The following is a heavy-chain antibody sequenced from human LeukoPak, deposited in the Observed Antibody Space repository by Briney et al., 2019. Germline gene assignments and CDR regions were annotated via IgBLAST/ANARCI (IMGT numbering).Heavy chain of an antibody. CDR1: GYIFTSYG. V-gene: IGHV1-18*01. CDR3: ARHIAGTVTSGFDI. Sequence: AASVKVSCKASGYIFTSYGISWVRQAPGQGLEWMGWINTYKGNTQYAQRLQGRVTMTIYTSTNTAYMELGSLRSGDTAVYYYARHIAGTVTSGFDIWGQGTMVTVSS. J-gene: IGHJ3*02. CDR2: INTYKGNT. D-gene: IGHD4-17*01.